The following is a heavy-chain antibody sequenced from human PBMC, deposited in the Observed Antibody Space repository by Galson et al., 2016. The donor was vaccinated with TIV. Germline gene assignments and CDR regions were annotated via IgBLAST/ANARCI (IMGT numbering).Heavy chain of an antibody. CDR1: GFTFSTYW. V-gene: IGHV3-74*01. J-gene: IGHJ5*02. CDR2: IDNDGSQT. CDR3: ARDQATLVARWFAP. Sequence: SLRLSCAASGFTFSTYWMHWVRQVPGKGVMWVSRIDNDGSQTDYADSVRGRFTVSRDNAKNALYLQMSSLRADDTAVYYCARDQATLVARWFAPWGQGTLVTVSS.